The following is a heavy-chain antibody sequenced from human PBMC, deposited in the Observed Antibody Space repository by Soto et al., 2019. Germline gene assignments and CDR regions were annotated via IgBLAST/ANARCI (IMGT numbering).Heavy chain of an antibody. CDR3: ARGERQQQRDY. Sequence: PTDSLLLTCTYTCYSNLIHKWWSWVRQPPGKGLEWIGEVYHSGNTNYNPSLKSRVIISVDKSKNQFSLKLSSVTDADTAMYYCARGERQQQRDYWGQGTLVTVS. CDR1: CYSNLIHKW. V-gene: IGHV4-4*02. J-gene: IGHJ4*02. D-gene: IGHD6-13*01. CDR2: VYHSGNT.